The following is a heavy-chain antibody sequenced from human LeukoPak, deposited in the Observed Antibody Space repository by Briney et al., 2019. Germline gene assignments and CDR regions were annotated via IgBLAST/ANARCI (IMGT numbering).Heavy chain of an antibody. V-gene: IGHV4-61*02. CDR1: GGSISRSNYY. J-gene: IGHJ5*02. Sequence: PSETLSLTCTVSGGSISRSNYYWSRIRQPAGKGLEWIGRIDTSGSTNYNPSLKSRVTISVDTSKNQFSLKLSSVTAADTAVYYCAREQVVGYNWFDPWGQGTLVTVSS. CDR3: AREQVVGYNWFDP. D-gene: IGHD2-15*01. CDR2: IDTSGST.